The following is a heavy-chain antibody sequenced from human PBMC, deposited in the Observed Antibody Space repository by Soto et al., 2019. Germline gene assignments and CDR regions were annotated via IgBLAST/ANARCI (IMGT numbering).Heavy chain of an antibody. Sequence: QVQLVESGGGVVQPGRSLRLSCAASGFTFSSYAMHWVRQAPGKGLEWVAVISYDGSKKYYADSVKGRFTISRDNSKNTLYLQMNCLRAEDTAVYYCARRGDYAFDYWGQGTLVTVSS. CDR3: ARRGDYAFDY. CDR2: ISYDGSKK. V-gene: IGHV3-30-3*01. J-gene: IGHJ4*02. CDR1: GFTFSSYA. D-gene: IGHD4-17*01.